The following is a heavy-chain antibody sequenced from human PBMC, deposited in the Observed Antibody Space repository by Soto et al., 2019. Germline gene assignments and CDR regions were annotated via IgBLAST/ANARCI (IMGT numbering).Heavy chain of an antibody. CDR3: ARAQHPNDAFDI. Sequence: ASVKVSCKASGYTFTSYGISWVRQAPGQGLEWMGWISAYNGNTNYAQKLQGRVTMTTDTSTSTAHMELRSLRSDDTAVYYCARAQHPNDAFDIWGQGTMVTVSS. J-gene: IGHJ3*02. V-gene: IGHV1-18*01. CDR2: ISAYNGNT. CDR1: GYTFTSYG.